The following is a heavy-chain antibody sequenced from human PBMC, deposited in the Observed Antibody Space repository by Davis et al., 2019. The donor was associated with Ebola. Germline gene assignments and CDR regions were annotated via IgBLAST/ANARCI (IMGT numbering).Heavy chain of an antibody. CDR2: ISSSSTYT. V-gene: IGHV3-11*05. D-gene: IGHD6-13*01. CDR3: AREGSRNWFDP. J-gene: IGHJ5*02. CDR1: GFTFSDYY. Sequence: GGSLRLSCAASGFTFSDYYMSWIRQAPGKGLEWVSYISSSSTYTNYADSVKGRFTISRDNAKNSLYLQMNSLRAEDTAVYHCAREGSRNWFDPWGQGTLVIVSS.